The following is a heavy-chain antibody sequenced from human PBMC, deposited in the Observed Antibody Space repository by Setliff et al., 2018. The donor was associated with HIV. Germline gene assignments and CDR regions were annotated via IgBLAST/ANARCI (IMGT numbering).Heavy chain of an antibody. V-gene: IGHV7-4-1*02. J-gene: IGHJ4*02. D-gene: IGHD3-3*01. Sequence: ASVKVSCKASGGTFSNYAISWVRQAPGQGLEWMGWINTNTGDPTYAQGFTGRFVFSLDTSVSTAYLQISSLKAEDTAVYYCARFPNPSQIVVIMPPDYWGQGTLVTVS. CDR3: ARFPNPSQIVVIMPPDY. CDR1: GGTFSNYA. CDR2: INTNTGDP.